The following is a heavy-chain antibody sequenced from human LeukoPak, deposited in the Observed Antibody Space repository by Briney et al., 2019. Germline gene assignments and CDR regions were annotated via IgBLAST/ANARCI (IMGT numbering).Heavy chain of an antibody. CDR2: ISSSSSYI. J-gene: IGHJ4*02. D-gene: IGHD3-3*01. V-gene: IGHV3-21*01. CDR1: GFTFSSYS. Sequence: PGGSLRLSCAASGFTFSSYSMNWVRQAPGKGLEWVSSISSSSSYIYYADSVKGRFTISRDNAKNSLYLQMNSLRAEDTAVYYCARDGFWSGYYTDYWGQGTLVTVPS. CDR3: ARDGFWSGYYTDY.